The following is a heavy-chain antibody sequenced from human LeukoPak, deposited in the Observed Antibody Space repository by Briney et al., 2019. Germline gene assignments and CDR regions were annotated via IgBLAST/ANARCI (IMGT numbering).Heavy chain of an antibody. D-gene: IGHD6-13*01. CDR3: ARYGIAAAGNSYYYYYGMDV. J-gene: IGHJ6*02. CDR1: GFTVSSNY. CDR2: IYSGGST. Sequence: GGSLRLSCAASGFTVSSNYMRWVRQAPGKGLEWVSVIYSGGSTYYADSVKGRFTISRDNSKNTLYLQMNSLRAEDTAVYYCARYGIAAAGNSYYYYYGMDVWGQGTTVTVSS. V-gene: IGHV3-53*01.